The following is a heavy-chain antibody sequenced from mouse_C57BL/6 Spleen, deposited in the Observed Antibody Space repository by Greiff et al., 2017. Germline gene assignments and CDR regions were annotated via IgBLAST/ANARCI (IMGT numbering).Heavy chain of an antibody. CDR2: IDPSDSET. CDR3: AREPYGNWYFDV. CDR1: GYTFTSYW. V-gene: IGHV1-52*01. J-gene: IGHJ1*03. Sequence: QQSCKASGYTFTSYWMHWVKQRPIQGLEWIGNIDPSDSETHYNQKFKDKATLTVDKSSSTAYMQLSSLTSEDSAVYYCAREPYGNWYFDVWGTGTTVTVSS. D-gene: IGHD1-2*01.